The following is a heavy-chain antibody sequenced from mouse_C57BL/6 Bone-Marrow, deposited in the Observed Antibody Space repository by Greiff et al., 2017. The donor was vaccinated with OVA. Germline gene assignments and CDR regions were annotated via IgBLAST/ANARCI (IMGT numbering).Heavy chain of an antibody. CDR2: IRNKANNHAT. V-gene: IGHV6-6*01. CDR1: GFTFSDAW. CDR3: TKFYYDYDGFAY. J-gene: IGHJ3*01. Sequence: EVKVEESGGGLVQPGGSLKLSCAASGFTFSDAWMDWVRQSPEKGLEWVAEIRNKANNHATYYAESVKGRFTISRDDSKSSVYLQMNSLRAEDTGIYYCTKFYYDYDGFAYWGQGTLVTVSA. D-gene: IGHD2-4*01.